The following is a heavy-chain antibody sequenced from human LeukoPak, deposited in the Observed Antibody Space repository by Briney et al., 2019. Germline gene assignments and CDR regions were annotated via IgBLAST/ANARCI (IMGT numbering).Heavy chain of an antibody. J-gene: IGHJ1*01. CDR3: TTADGTVVRGVIKYFQH. D-gene: IGHD3-10*01. CDR1: GFTFSNAW. Sequence: GGSLRLSCAASGFTFSNAWMSWVRQAPGKGLEWVGRIKSKTDGGTTDYAAPVKGRFTISRDDSKNTLYLQMNSLKTEDTAVYYCTTADGTVVRGVIKYFQHWGQGTLVTVSS. V-gene: IGHV3-15*01. CDR2: IKSKTDGGTT.